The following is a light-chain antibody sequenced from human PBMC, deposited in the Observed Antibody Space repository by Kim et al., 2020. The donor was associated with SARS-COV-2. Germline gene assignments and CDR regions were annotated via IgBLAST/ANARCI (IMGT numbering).Light chain of an antibody. CDR1: QSIIRY. V-gene: IGKV1-39*01. CDR2: VAS. J-gene: IGKJ1*01. Sequence: ASVRDRVRITCRASQSIIRYLNLYQQKAGKAPELLVFVASNLQSGVPSRVSGSGSGGDFTLTISRLQPEGLATYFCQQSYSTPWTFGQGTQVDIK. CDR3: QQSYSTPWT.